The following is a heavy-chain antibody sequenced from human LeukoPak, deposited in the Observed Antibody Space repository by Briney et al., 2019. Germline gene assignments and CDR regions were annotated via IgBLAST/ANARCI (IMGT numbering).Heavy chain of an antibody. D-gene: IGHD6-19*01. CDR1: GFTFDDYA. V-gene: IGHV3-9*01. Sequence: PGGSLRLSCAASGFTFDDYAMHWVRQAPGKGLEWVSGISWNSGSIDYADSVKGRFTISRDNAKNSLYLQMNSLRAEDTAFYYCAKGGSVIEAVAGTRWGQGTLVTVSS. CDR2: ISWNSGSI. CDR3: AKGGSVIEAVAGTR. J-gene: IGHJ4*02.